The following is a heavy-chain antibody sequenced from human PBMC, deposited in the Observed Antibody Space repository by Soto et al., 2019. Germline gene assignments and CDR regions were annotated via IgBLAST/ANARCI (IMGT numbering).Heavy chain of an antibody. Sequence: QVQLQESSAGLVKPSGTLSLTCAVSGDSISTSNWWTWVRQPPGKGLEWIGEINHSGRTNYNPSLKSRVTISVDKSNNQFSLKLTSVTAADTAVYYCARHGARYFDCWGQGTLVTVSS. CDR3: ARHGARYFDC. CDR1: GDSISTSNW. J-gene: IGHJ4*02. D-gene: IGHD2-8*01. CDR2: INHSGRT. V-gene: IGHV4-4*02.